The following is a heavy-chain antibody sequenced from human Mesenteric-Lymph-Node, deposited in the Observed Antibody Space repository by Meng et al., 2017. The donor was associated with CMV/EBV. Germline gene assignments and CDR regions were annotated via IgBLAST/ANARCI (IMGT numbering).Heavy chain of an antibody. CDR3: ARERGHYYETTGTDLDY. D-gene: IGHD3-22*01. CDR2: IYYSGST. J-gene: IGHJ4*02. V-gene: IGHV4-39*07. Sequence: SETLSLTCTVSGGSISSSSYYWGWIRQPPGKGLEWIGSIYYSGSTYYNPSLKSRVTISVDKSKNQFSLNLRSVTAADTAVYYCARERGHYYETTGTDLDYWGQGTLVTVSS. CDR1: GGSISSSSYY.